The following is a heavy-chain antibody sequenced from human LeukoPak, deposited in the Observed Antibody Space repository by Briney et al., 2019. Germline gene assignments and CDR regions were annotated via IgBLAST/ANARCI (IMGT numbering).Heavy chain of an antibody. D-gene: IGHD1-14*01. CDR1: GFVFNSHS. CDR2: ISGNGGST. CDR3: AREEPAGSTDY. J-gene: IGHJ4*02. V-gene: IGHV3-64*01. Sequence: PGGSLRLSCAASGFVFNSHSMHWVRQAPGKGLECVSAISGNGGSTYYANSVKGRFTISRDNSKNTLYLQMGSLRAEDTALYYCAREEPAGSTDYWGQGILVTVSS.